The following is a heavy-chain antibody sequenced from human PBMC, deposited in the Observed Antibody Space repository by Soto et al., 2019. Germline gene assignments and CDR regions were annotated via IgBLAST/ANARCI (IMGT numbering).Heavy chain of an antibody. J-gene: IGHJ6*03. CDR1: GFTFSSYW. Sequence: GGSLRLSCXASGFTFSSYWMHWVRQAPGKGLVWVSRINSDGSSTSYADSVKGRFTISRDNAKNTLYLQMNSLRAEDTAVYYCARDQDALYYYYMDVWGKGTTVTVSS. V-gene: IGHV3-74*01. CDR3: ARDQDALYYYYMDV. CDR2: INSDGSST.